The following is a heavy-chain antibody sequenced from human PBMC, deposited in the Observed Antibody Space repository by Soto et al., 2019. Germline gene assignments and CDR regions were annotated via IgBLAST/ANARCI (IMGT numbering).Heavy chain of an antibody. Sequence: QVQLQESGPGLVKPSQTLSLTCTVSGGSISSGGYYWSWIRQHPGKGLEWIGYIYYSGSTYYNPSLQSRXIITVXXSKNQFSLKLSSVTAADTAVYYCARGVGAKADFDYWGQGTLVTVSS. D-gene: IGHD1-26*01. V-gene: IGHV4-31*03. CDR2: IYYSGST. CDR3: ARGVGAKADFDY. CDR1: GGSISSGGYY. J-gene: IGHJ4*02.